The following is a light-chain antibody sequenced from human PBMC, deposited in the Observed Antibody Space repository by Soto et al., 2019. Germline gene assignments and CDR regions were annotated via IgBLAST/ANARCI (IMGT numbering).Light chain of an antibody. J-gene: IGKJ4*01. Sequence: DIPLTQSPSFLSASVGDRVTITCRASQDISSSLAWYQQKPGKAPNLLIYAASTLLSGVPSRFSGSGSGTEFTLTISSLQPEDFATYYCQQLNSHPLTFGGGTKVDIK. CDR2: AAS. V-gene: IGKV1-9*01. CDR1: QDISSS. CDR3: QQLNSHPLT.